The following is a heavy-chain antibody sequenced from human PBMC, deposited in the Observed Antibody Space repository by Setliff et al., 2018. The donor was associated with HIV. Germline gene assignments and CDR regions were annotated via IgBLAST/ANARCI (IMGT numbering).Heavy chain of an antibody. CDR3: ARLKGQYSSSSGRTWFDP. D-gene: IGHD6-6*01. J-gene: IGHJ5*02. Sequence: SETLSLTCAVYGGSFSVYYWTWIRQPPGKGLEWIGEINDSGSTNYNPSLKSRVTMSVDTTKNQFSLKLSSVTAADTAVYYCARLKGQYSSSSGRTWFDPWGQGTQVTVSS. V-gene: IGHV4-34*01. CDR2: INDSGST. CDR1: GGSFSVYY.